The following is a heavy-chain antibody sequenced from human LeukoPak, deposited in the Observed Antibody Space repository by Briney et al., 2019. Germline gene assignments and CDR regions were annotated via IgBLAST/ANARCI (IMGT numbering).Heavy chain of an antibody. Sequence: ETLSLTCTVSGGSISSSSYYWGWIRQPPGKGLEWIGSIYYSGSTYYNPSLKSRVTISVDTSKNQFSLKLSSVTAADTAVYYCARAPRGEQWLPVDYWGQGTLVTVSS. V-gene: IGHV4-39*07. CDR3: ARAPRGEQWLPVDY. J-gene: IGHJ4*02. CDR2: IYYSGST. CDR1: GGSISSSSYY. D-gene: IGHD6-19*01.